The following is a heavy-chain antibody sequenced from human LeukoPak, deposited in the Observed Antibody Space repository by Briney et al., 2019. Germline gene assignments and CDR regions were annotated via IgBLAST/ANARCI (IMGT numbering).Heavy chain of an antibody. V-gene: IGHV4-31*03. CDR3: ATETSYSSSSGWFDP. CDR1: GGSISSGGYY. CDR2: IYYSGST. Sequence: PSETLSLTCTVSGGSISSGGYYWSWLRQHPGKGLEWIGYIYYSGSTYYNPSLKSRVTISVDTSKNQFSLKLSSVTAADTAVYYCATETSYSSSSGWFDPWGQGTLVTVSS. J-gene: IGHJ5*02. D-gene: IGHD6-6*01.